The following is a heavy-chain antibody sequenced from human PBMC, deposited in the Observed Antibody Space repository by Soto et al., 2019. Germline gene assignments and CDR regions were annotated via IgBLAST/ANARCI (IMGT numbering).Heavy chain of an antibody. Sequence: GGSLRLSCTACGFTFSSYAMNWVHQAPGKGLEWVAVISYDGSNKYYADSVKGRFAISRDNSKSTLFLQMSSLRTEDTAVYYCARDLDDFWSGSLSLWGQGTLVTVSS. CDR2: ISYDGSNK. V-gene: IGHV3-30*09. CDR3: ARDLDDFWSGSLSL. D-gene: IGHD3-3*01. CDR1: GFTFSSYA. J-gene: IGHJ4*02.